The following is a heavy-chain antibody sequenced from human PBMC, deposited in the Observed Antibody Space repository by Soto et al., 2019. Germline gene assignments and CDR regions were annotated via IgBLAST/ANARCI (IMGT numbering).Heavy chain of an antibody. Sequence: SVKVSCKASGGTFSSYAISWVRQAPGQGLEWMGGIIPIFGTTNSAQKFQGRVTITADESTSTAYMELSSLRSEDTAVYYCARTHYFDTSGYQSPNFDYWGQGTLVTVSS. J-gene: IGHJ4*02. D-gene: IGHD3-22*01. V-gene: IGHV1-69*13. CDR1: GGTFSSYA. CDR2: IIPIFGTT. CDR3: ARTHYFDTSGYQSPNFDY.